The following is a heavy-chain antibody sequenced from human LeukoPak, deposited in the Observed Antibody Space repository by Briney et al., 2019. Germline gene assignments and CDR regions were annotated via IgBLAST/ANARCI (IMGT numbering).Heavy chain of an antibody. CDR1: GGSISSYY. Sequence: SETLSLTCTVSGGSISSYYWSWIRQPPGKGLEWIGYIYHSGGTYYNPSLESRVTISVDRSKNQFSLKLTSVTAADTAVYYCARVNSNSWYYFDYWGQGTLVAVSS. J-gene: IGHJ4*02. V-gene: IGHV4-59*12. CDR3: ARVNSNSWYYFDY. CDR2: IYHSGGT. D-gene: IGHD6-13*01.